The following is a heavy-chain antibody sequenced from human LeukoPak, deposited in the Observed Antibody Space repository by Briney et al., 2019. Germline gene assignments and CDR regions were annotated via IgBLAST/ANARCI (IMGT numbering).Heavy chain of an antibody. CDR3: AKDGHYYDSSGYYYSDY. J-gene: IGHJ4*02. V-gene: IGHV3-23*01. CDR2: ISGSGGST. Sequence: PGGSLRFSCAASGFTFSSYAMSWVRQAPGKGLEWVSAISGSGGSTYYADSVNGGFTISIDNSKTKLYLQMNSLRAEDTAVYYCAKDGHYYDSSGYYYSDYWGQGTLVTVSS. D-gene: IGHD3-22*01. CDR1: GFTFSSYA.